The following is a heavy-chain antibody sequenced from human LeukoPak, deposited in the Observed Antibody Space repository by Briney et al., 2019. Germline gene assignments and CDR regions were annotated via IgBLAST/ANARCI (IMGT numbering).Heavy chain of an antibody. CDR2: ISNDERNK. CDR3: ARPSPPGDGYNPCDY. D-gene: IGHD5-24*01. CDR1: GFTFSSYG. V-gene: IGHV3-30*19. J-gene: IGHJ4*02. Sequence: GGSLRLSCAASGFTFSSYGMHWVRQAPGKGLEWVAVISNDERNKYYTNSVKGRFTISRDNSKSTVYLQMNSLRPEDTAVYYCARPSPPGDGYNPCDYWGPGALVIVSS.